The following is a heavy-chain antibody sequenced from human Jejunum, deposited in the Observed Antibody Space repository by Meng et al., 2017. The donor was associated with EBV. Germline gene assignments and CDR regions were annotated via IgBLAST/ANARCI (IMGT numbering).Heavy chain of an antibody. J-gene: IGHJ4*02. Sequence: GKLVQSGAEVKKPGASVKLSGKASGYTFTNYPIHWVRQAPGQRPEWMGCINPGNGETEFSQKFQGRVTITRDTSATTAYMELTSLRSEDTAVYYCASRPGFNIGPFDYWGQGTLVTVSS. CDR1: GYTFTNYP. D-gene: IGHD3/OR15-3a*01. CDR2: INPGNGET. V-gene: IGHV1-3*01. CDR3: ASRPGFNIGPFDY.